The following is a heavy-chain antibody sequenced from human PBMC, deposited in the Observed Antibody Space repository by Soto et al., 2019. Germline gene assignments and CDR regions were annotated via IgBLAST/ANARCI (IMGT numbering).Heavy chain of an antibody. CDR2: ISYDGSNK. J-gene: IGHJ6*02. D-gene: IGHD6-13*01. V-gene: IGHV3-30-3*01. Sequence: HPGGSLRLSCAASGFTFSSYAMHWVRQAPGKGLEWVAVISYDGSNKYYADSVKGRFTISRDNSKNTLYLQMNSLRAEDTAVYYCATHCSSSWPYYYYYGMDVWGQGTTVTVSS. CDR1: GFTFSSYA. CDR3: ATHCSSSWPYYYYYGMDV.